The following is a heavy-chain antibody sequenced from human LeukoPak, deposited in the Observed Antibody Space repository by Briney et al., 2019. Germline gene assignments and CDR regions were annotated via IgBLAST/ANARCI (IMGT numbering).Heavy chain of an antibody. J-gene: IGHJ4*02. CDR3: ARVGYYYHSSGYYIGY. Sequence: ASVKVSCKASGYIFTGYYMHWVRQAPGQGLEWMGWINPNSGGTNYAQKFQGRVTMTRDTSISTAYMELSRLRSDDTAVYYCARVGYYYHSSGYYIGYCGQGTLVTVSS. CDR2: INPNSGGT. CDR1: GYIFTGYY. V-gene: IGHV1-2*02. D-gene: IGHD3-22*01.